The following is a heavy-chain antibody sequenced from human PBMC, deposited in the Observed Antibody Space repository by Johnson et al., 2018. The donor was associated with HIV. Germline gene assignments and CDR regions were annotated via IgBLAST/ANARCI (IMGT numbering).Heavy chain of an antibody. D-gene: IGHD6-13*01. CDR2: INSDGSST. Sequence: EVQLVESGGGVVQPGGSLRLSCAASGFTISSYGMYWVRQVPGKGLEWVSRINSDGSSTSYADSVKGRFTISRDNAKNTLYLQMNSLRAEDTAVYYCARVGGSSWSDAFDIWGQGTMVTVSS. CDR1: GFTISSYG. V-gene: IGHV3-74*02. J-gene: IGHJ3*02. CDR3: ARVGGSSWSDAFDI.